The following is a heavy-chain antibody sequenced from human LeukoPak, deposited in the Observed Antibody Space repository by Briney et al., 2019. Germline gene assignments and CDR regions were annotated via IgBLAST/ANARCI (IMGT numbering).Heavy chain of an antibody. CDR1: GYSFTSYW. V-gene: IGHV5-51*01. J-gene: IGHJ4*02. CDR3: ARRAMVRGVIIEYYFDY. Sequence: GESLKISCKGSGYSFTSYWIGWVRQMPGKGLEWMGIIYPGDSDTRYSPSFQGQVTISADKSISTAYLQWGSLKASDTAMYYCARRAMVRGVIIEYYFDYWGQGTLVTVSS. CDR2: IYPGDSDT. D-gene: IGHD3-10*01.